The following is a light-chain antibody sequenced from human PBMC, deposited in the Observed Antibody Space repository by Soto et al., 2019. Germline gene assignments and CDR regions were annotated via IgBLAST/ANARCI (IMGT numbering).Light chain of an antibody. V-gene: IGKV1-5*01. CDR1: QSISSW. Sequence: DIQMTQSPATLSASVGERVTITCRASQSISSWLAWYQQKPGKAPKLLIYDASSLESGVPSRFSGSGSGTEFTLTISSLQPDDFATYYCQQYNSYSPTFGQGTKVDI. CDR2: DAS. J-gene: IGKJ1*01. CDR3: QQYNSYSPT.